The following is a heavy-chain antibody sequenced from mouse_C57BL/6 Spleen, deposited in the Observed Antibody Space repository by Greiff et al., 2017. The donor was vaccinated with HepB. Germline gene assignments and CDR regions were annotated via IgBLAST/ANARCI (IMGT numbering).Heavy chain of an antibody. V-gene: IGHV1-55*01. CDR1: GYTFTSYG. CDR3: ARGGYYGNPYYFDY. J-gene: IGHJ2*01. CDR2: IYPGSGST. D-gene: IGHD2-1*01. Sequence: VKLQQPGAELVKPGASVKMSCKASGYTFTSYGITWVKQRPGQGLEWIGDIYPGSGSTNYNEKFKSKATLTVDTSSSTAYMQLSSLTSEDSAVYYCARGGYYGNPYYFDYWGQGTTLTVSS.